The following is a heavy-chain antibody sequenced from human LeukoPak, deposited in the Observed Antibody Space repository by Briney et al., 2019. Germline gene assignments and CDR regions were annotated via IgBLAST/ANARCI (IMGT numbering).Heavy chain of an antibody. D-gene: IGHD3-10*01. CDR2: ISGSGGST. J-gene: IGHJ6*03. Sequence: QSGGSLRLSCAASGFTFSSYAMSWVRQAPGKGLEWVSAISGSGGSTYYADSVKGRFTISRDNSKNTLYLQMNGLRAEDTAVYYCAKTSGGSGSYYMGYYYYYMDVWGKGTTVTVSS. CDR1: GFTFSSYA. CDR3: AKTSGGSGSYYMGYYYYYMDV. V-gene: IGHV3-23*01.